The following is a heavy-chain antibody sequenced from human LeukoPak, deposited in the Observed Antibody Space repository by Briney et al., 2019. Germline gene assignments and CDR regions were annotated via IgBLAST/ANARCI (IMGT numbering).Heavy chain of an antibody. CDR1: GGSFSGYY. CDR3: ARGIVLRYFDWLSPGVGGGGFDY. Sequence: PSETLSLTCAVYGGSFSGYYWSWIRQPPGKGLEWIGEINHSGSTNYNPSLKSRVTISVDTSKNQFSLKLSSVTAADTAVYYCARGIVLRYFDWLSPGVGGGGFDYWGQGTLVTVSS. D-gene: IGHD3-9*01. J-gene: IGHJ4*02. V-gene: IGHV4-34*01. CDR2: INHSGST.